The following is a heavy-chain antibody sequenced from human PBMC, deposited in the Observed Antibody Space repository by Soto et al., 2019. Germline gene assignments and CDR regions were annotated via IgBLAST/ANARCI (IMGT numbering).Heavy chain of an antibody. CDR1: GFTFSSYG. CDR3: ARGMYSSSSSYYYYGMDV. V-gene: IGHV3-33*01. Sequence: ESGGGVFPPGGSLSLSCAASGFTFSSYGMHWVRQAPGKGLERGGVIWYGGSNKYYADSVKGRFTISRDNSKNKVYLQMNSLKAEDTAVYYCARGMYSSSSSYYYYGMDVWGQGTTVTVSS. D-gene: IGHD6-6*01. J-gene: IGHJ6*02. CDR2: IWYGGSNK.